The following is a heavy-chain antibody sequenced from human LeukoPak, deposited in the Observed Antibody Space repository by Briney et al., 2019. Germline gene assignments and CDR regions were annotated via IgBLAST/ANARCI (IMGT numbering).Heavy chain of an antibody. CDR3: AKVNLGALLDGTFFDY. V-gene: IGHV3-23*01. D-gene: IGHD3-9*01. CDR1: GFTFSSFA. CDR2: IFGGGGST. J-gene: IGHJ4*03. Sequence: GGSLRLSCAASGFTFSSFALGWVRQAPGKGVEWVSAIFGGGGSTYYADSVKGRFTISRDNSRNTLYLHMRSLRAEDTAVYYCAKVNLGALLDGTFFDYWGHGTLVTVSS.